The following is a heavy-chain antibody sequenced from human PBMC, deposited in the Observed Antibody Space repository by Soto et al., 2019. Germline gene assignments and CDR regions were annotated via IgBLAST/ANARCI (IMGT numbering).Heavy chain of an antibody. Sequence: QVRLVQSGAEVKKPGASVKVSCKASGYIFTNYYIHWVRQAPGQGLEWMAIINPNGGSTNCAQEFNGRITLTRDTSTSTVYMDLSSLTSYDTTVSYCARGLYSGNKWGQGTRVTVTS. CDR1: GYIFTNYY. CDR2: INPNGGST. CDR3: ARGLYSGNK. J-gene: IGHJ4*02. V-gene: IGHV1-46*01. D-gene: IGHD2-21*01.